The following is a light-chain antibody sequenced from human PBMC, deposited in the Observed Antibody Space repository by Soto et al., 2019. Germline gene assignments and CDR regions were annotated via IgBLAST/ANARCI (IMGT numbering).Light chain of an antibody. CDR1: QSVNSNF. V-gene: IGKV3-20*01. J-gene: IGKJ2*01. CDR3: QHFGGSPPKYT. Sequence: VLAQSPGTLSLSPGERATLACRATQSVNSNFLAWYQHKVGQAPRLLLYGASTRAAGAPDRFTGGGSGTEFTLTISRVEPEDFAVYYCQHFGGSPPKYTFGQGTKLE. CDR2: GAS.